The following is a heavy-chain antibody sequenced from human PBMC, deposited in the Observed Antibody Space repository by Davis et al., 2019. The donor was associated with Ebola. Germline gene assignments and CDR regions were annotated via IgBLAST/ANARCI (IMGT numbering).Heavy chain of an antibody. Sequence: GGSLRLSCAASGFTFSSYSMNWVRQAPGKGLEWVSYISSSSSTIYYADSVKGRFTISRDNAKNSLYLQMNSLRAEDTAVYYCASRYRGYSSYYFDYWGQGTLVTVSS. CDR3: ASRYRGYSSYYFDY. CDR1: GFTFSSYS. CDR2: ISSSSSTI. V-gene: IGHV3-48*04. J-gene: IGHJ4*02. D-gene: IGHD5-18*01.